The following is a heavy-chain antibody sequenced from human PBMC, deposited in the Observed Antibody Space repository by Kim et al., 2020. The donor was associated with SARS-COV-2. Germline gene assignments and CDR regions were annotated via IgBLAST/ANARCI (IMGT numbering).Heavy chain of an antibody. V-gene: IGHV3-21*01. D-gene: IGHD5-12*01. CDR2: YI. Sequence: YIYYADSGKCRFTISRDNAKNSLYLQMNSLRAEDTAVYYCSRRGRHFDYWGQGTLVTVSS. J-gene: IGHJ4*02. CDR3: SRRGRHFDY.